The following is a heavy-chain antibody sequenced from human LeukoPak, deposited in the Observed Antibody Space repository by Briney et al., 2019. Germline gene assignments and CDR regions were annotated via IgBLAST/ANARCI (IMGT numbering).Heavy chain of an antibody. D-gene: IGHD6-6*01. J-gene: IGHJ4*02. Sequence: SETLSLTCTVSGGSISSYYWSWIRQPPGKGLEWIGYIYYSGSTNYNPSLKSRVTISVDTSKNQFSLKLSSVTAADTAVYYCARRGSSPIFDYWGQGTLVTVST. CDR1: GGSISSYY. V-gene: IGHV4-59*08. CDR3: ARRGSSPIFDY. CDR2: IYYSGST.